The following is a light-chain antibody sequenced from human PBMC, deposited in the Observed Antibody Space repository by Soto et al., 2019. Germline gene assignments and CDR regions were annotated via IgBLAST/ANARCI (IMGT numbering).Light chain of an antibody. V-gene: IGLV2-14*01. CDR2: DVS. Sequence: QSALTQPASVSGSPGQSITISCTGTSSDVGGYNYVSWYQQHPGKAPKLMIYDVSNRPSGVSNRFSGSKSGNTASLTISRLQAEDEADYYCSSYTSSSTLWVFGTGTKLTVL. J-gene: IGLJ1*01. CDR3: SSYTSSSTLWV. CDR1: SSDVGGYNY.